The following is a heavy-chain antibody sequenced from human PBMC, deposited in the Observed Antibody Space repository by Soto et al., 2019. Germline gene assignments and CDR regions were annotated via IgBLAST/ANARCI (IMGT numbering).Heavy chain of an antibody. Sequence: EVQLVESGGGLVQPGGSLRLSCAASGFTFSSYSMNWVRQAPGKGLEWVSYISSSSSTIYYADSVKGRFTIPRDNAKNSLYLQMNSLRAEDTAVYYCARPYYYGSGSCFDYWGQGTLVTVSS. J-gene: IGHJ4*02. CDR1: GFTFSSYS. CDR3: ARPYYYGSGSCFDY. D-gene: IGHD3-10*01. CDR2: ISSSSSTI. V-gene: IGHV3-48*01.